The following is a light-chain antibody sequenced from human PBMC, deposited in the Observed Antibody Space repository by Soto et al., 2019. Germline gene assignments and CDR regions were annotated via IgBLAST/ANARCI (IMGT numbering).Light chain of an antibody. CDR3: QQYGSSHT. J-gene: IGKJ5*01. V-gene: IGKV3-20*01. Sequence: IVLTQSPVTLSFSPGEIATLSCRASQSVSSSYLAWYQQKPGQAPRLLIYGASSRATGIPDRFSGSGSGTDFTLTISRLEPEDFAVYYCQQYGSSHTFGQGTRLEIK. CDR1: QSVSSSY. CDR2: GAS.